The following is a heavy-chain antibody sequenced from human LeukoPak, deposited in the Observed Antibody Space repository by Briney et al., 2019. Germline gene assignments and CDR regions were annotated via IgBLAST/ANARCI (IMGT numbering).Heavy chain of an antibody. Sequence: GGSLRLSCAASEFTFSDYSMNWVRQAPGKGLEWVSSISSGSTYIYYADSVKGRFTISRDNAKNSLYLEMNSLRAEDTAVYYCARADYYDSSGYYSILEYYFDYWGQGTLVTVSS. V-gene: IGHV3-21*01. CDR3: ARADYYDSSGYYSILEYYFDY. CDR2: ISSGSTYI. CDR1: EFTFSDYS. D-gene: IGHD3-22*01. J-gene: IGHJ4*02.